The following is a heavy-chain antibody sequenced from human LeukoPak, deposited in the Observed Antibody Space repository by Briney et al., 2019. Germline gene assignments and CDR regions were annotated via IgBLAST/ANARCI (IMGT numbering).Heavy chain of an antibody. CDR1: GFTFSGSA. V-gene: IGHV3-73*01. CDR2: IRSKANSYAT. J-gene: IGHJ4*02. Sequence: GGSLRLSCAASGFTFSGSAMHWVRQASGKGLEWVGRIRSKANSYATAYAASVKGRFTISRDDSKNTAYLQMNSLKTEDTAVYYCTSSLFWYSSGWFRDYWGQGILVTVSS. D-gene: IGHD6-19*01. CDR3: TSSLFWYSSGWFRDY.